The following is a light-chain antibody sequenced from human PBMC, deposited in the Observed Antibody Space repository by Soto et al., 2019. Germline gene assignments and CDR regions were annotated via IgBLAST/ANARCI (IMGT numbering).Light chain of an antibody. V-gene: IGKV3-15*01. CDR1: HSVSSK. CDR2: AAS. Sequence: VVMAHSPATLSVSPGEIVTLSCRAVHSVSSKIAWYQQKPVQAPRLLIDAASSRATAIPARFSGSGPETDFTLPISSLQSEDFAVYYCQQYDIWPPTFGQGTKVDIK. J-gene: IGKJ1*01. CDR3: QQYDIWPPT.